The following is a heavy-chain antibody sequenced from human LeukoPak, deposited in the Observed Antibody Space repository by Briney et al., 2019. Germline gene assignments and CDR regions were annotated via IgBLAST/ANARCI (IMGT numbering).Heavy chain of an antibody. Sequence: ASVKVSCKASGYTFTSYAMHWVRQAPGQRLEWMGWINAGNGNTKYSQKFQGRVTITRDTSTSTAYMELSSLRSEDTAVYYCASRLGYCSSTSCYGELELPFPFDYWGQGTLVTVSS. V-gene: IGHV1-3*01. CDR1: GYTFTSYA. CDR3: ASRLGYCSSTSCYGELELPFPFDY. D-gene: IGHD2-2*01. J-gene: IGHJ4*02. CDR2: INAGNGNT.